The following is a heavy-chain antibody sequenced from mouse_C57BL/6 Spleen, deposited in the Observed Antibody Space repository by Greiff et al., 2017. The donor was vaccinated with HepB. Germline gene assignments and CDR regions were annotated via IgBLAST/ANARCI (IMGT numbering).Heavy chain of an antibody. CDR2: IYPRSGNT. J-gene: IGHJ2*01. D-gene: IGHD1-1*01. CDR1: GYTFTSYG. V-gene: IGHV1-81*01. CDR3: ARGGFITTVGGYFDY. Sequence: QVQLKESGAELARPGASVKLSCKASGYTFTSYGISWVKQRTGQGLEWIGEIYPRSGNTYYNEKFKGKATLTADKSSSTAYMELRSLTSEDSAVYFCARGGFITTVGGYFDYWGQGTTLTVSS.